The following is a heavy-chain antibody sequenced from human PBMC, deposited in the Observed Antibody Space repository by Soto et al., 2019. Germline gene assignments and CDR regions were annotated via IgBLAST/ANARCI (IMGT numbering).Heavy chain of an antibody. D-gene: IGHD3-10*01. CDR1: GGSISSYY. Sequence: QVQLQESGPGLVKPSETLSLTCTVSGGSISSYYWSWLRQPPGKGLEWIGYIYYSGSTNYNPSPKSRVTISVDTSKNQFSLKLSSVTAADTAVYYCARVWGGAFDIWGQGTMVTVSS. V-gene: IGHV4-59*01. J-gene: IGHJ3*02. CDR3: ARVWGGAFDI. CDR2: IYYSGST.